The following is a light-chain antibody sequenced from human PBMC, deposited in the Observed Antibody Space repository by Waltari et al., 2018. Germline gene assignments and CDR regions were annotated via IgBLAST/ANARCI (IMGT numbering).Light chain of an antibody. J-gene: IGLJ1*01. Sequence: QSAVTQPPSVSAAPGQKVTISCYGSRFKLRKNHVPWYKQHPGTAPKLLIYETDKRPSVITDRFSGAKYGTAATLGITGLQTGDEADYYCGVWDSSLSAYVFGPGTNVAVL. CDR2: ETD. CDR1: RFKLRKNH. CDR3: GVWDSSLSAYV. V-gene: IGLV1-51*02.